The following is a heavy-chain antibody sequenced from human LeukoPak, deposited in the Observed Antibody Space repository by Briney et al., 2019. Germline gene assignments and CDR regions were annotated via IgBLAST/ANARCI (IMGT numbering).Heavy chain of an antibody. D-gene: IGHD2-15*01. J-gene: IGHJ4*02. V-gene: IGHV3-33*01. CDR1: GFTFSTYG. CDR3: ARGPDCSGGGCYFDGDGYYFDY. Sequence: PGRSLRLSCAAAGFTFSTYGMHWVRQAPGKWLEWVPFILFDGSNKYYADPVKGRFTISRDNSKNTLYLQMNSLRAEDTAVYYCARGPDCSGGGCYFDGDGYYFDYWGQGTLVTVSS. CDR2: ILFDGSNK.